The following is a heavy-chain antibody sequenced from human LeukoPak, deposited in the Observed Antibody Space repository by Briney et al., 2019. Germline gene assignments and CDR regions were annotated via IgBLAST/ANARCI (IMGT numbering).Heavy chain of an antibody. D-gene: IGHD3-22*01. CDR2: INHSGST. V-gene: IGHV4-34*01. CDR1: GGSFSGYY. Sequence: SETLSPTCAVYGGSFSGYYWSWIRQPPGKGLEWIGEINHSGSTNYNPSLKSRVTISVDTSKNQFSLKLSSVTAADTAVYYCARYNYYDSSGSDPEGFDYWGQGTLVTVSS. J-gene: IGHJ4*02. CDR3: ARYNYYDSSGSDPEGFDY.